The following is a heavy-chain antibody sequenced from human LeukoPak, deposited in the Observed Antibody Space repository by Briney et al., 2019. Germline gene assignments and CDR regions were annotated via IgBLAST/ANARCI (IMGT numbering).Heavy chain of an antibody. CDR1: GGSISNYY. V-gene: IGHV4-59*01. J-gene: IGHJ4*02. Sequence: SETLSLTCTVSGGSISNYYWTWIRQPPGKGLEWIGYIYHSGSTNYNPSLKSRVTISVHTSKNQFSLKLSSVTAADTAVYYCARGGHYGPFDFWGQGTLVTVSS. CDR3: ARGGHYGPFDF. D-gene: IGHD3-10*01. CDR2: IYHSGST.